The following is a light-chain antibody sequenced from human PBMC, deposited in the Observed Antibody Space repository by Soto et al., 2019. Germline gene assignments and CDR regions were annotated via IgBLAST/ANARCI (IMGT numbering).Light chain of an antibody. CDR3: AAWDASLNGYV. CDR2: ANN. CDR1: SSNIGGNS. Sequence: QSVLTQPPSVSAAPGQKVTISCPGSSSNIGGNSVSWYQQLPGTAPKLLIHANNQRPSGVPDRFSGSKSGTSASLAISWLQSEEADYYCAAWDASLNGYVFGTGTKVTVL. J-gene: IGLJ1*01. V-gene: IGLV1-44*01.